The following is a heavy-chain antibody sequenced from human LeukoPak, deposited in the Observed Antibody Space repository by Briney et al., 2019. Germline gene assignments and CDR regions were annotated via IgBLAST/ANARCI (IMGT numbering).Heavy chain of an antibody. CDR2: INWNGGST. D-gene: IGHD1-26*01. CDR1: GFTFDDYG. CDR3: AKDQAGWVVGATKEYYFDY. Sequence: GGSLRLSCAASGFTFDDYGMSWVRQAPGKGLEWVSGINWNGGSTGYADSAKGRFTISRDNAKNSLYLQMNSLRAEDTAVYYCAKDQAGWVVGATKEYYFDYWGQGTLVTVSS. J-gene: IGHJ4*02. V-gene: IGHV3-20*04.